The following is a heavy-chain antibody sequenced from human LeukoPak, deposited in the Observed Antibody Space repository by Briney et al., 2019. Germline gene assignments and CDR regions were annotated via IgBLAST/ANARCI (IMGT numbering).Heavy chain of an antibody. J-gene: IGHJ6*02. V-gene: IGHV3-23*01. CDR1: GFTFSSYA. Sequence: PGGSLRLSCAASGFTFSSYAMSWVRQAPGKGLEWVSAISGSGGSTYYADSVKGRFTISRDNSKNTLYLQMNSLRAEDTAVYYCAKSLLWFGETMTVYGMDVWGQGTTVTVSS. CDR3: AKSLLWFGETMTVYGMDV. D-gene: IGHD3-10*01. CDR2: ISGSGGST.